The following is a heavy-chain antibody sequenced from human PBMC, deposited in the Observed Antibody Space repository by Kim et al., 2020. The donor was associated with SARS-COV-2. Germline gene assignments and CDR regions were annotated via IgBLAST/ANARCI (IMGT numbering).Heavy chain of an antibody. J-gene: IGHJ4*02. CDR2: INPTSGGT. CDR3: ARGMCTSIYY. Sequence: ASVKVSCKASGYTFTGYYMYWVRQAPGQGLEWMGRINPTSGGTNYVQKFQGRVTMTSDTSISTAYMELSRLRSDDTAVYYCARGMCTSIYYWGQGTLVTV. V-gene: IGHV1-2*06. D-gene: IGHD3-3*02. CDR1: GYTFTGYY.